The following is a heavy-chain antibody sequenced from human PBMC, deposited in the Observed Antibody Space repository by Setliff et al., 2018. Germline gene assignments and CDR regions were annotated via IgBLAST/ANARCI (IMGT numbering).Heavy chain of an antibody. D-gene: IGHD2-8*01. Sequence: ASVKVSCKASGGSFNNYPISWVRQAPGQGLEWMGWISGYTGNTNYAHKLQGRVTLTTDTSTTTAYLELRSLTSDDTAVYYCSRLVRYCTTTTCQRASGDDYWGQGTLVTSPQ. J-gene: IGHJ4*02. V-gene: IGHV1-18*01. CDR1: GGSFNNYP. CDR3: SRLVRYCTTTTCQRASGDDY. CDR2: ISGYTGNT.